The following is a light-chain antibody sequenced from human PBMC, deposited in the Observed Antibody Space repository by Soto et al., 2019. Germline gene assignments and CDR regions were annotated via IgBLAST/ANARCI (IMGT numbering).Light chain of an antibody. CDR2: SDH. Sequence: QSVLTQPPSVSGTPGQRVTTSCFGSNSNVGNNAVTWYQQVPGMAPRVLIHSDHQRHSGVPDRFFGSKSGTSASLAISGLQSQDEADYHCGVWDASLNGYVFGSGTKFTVL. CDR3: GVWDASLNGYV. V-gene: IGLV1-44*01. J-gene: IGLJ1*01. CDR1: NSNVGNNA.